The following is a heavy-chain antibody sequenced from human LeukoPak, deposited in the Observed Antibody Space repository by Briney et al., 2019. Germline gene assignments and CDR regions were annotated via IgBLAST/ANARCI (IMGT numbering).Heavy chain of an antibody. J-gene: IGHJ4*02. CDR1: GFTFSSSS. V-gene: IGHV3-48*02. CDR2: ISSSSSTM. Sequence: PGGSLRLSCAASGFTFSSSSMNWVRQAPGKGLEWVSYISSSSSTMYYADSVKGRFTISRDNAENSLYLQMNSLRDEDTAVYYCARRLDYDGGFDYWGQGTLVTVSS. D-gene: IGHD3-16*01. CDR3: ARRLDYDGGFDY.